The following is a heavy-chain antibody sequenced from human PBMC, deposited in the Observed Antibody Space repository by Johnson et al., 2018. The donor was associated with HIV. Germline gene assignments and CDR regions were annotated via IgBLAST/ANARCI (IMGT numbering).Heavy chain of an antibody. CDR1: GFTFSDYY. D-gene: IGHD6-13*01. V-gene: IGHV3-11*04. Sequence: QVQLVESGGGLVRPGGSLRLSCAASGFTFSDYYMSWIRQAPGKGLEWVSYISSSGSTIYYADSVKGRFTISRDSSKNTLYLEMNSMRPEDMAVYYCARDTDSSSWYTGPDAFDLWGQGTVVTVSS. J-gene: IGHJ3*01. CDR3: ARDTDSSSWYTGPDAFDL. CDR2: ISSSGSTI.